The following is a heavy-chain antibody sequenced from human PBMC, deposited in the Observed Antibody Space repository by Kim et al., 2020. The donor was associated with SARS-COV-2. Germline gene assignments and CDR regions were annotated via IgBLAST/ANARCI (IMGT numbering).Heavy chain of an antibody. CDR3: ARSTVITMIVVVGPEFDY. CDR1: GFTFSSYA. V-gene: IGHV3-30-3*01. D-gene: IGHD3-22*01. CDR2: ISYDGSNK. J-gene: IGHJ4*02. Sequence: GGSLRLSCAASGFTFSSYAMHWVRQAPGKGLEWVAVISYDGSNKYYADSVKGRFTISRDNSKNTLYLQMNSLRAEDTAVYYCARSTVITMIVVVGPEFDYWGQGTLVTVSS.